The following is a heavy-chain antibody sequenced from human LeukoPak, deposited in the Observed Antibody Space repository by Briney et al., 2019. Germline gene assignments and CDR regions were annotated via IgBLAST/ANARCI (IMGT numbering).Heavy chain of an antibody. CDR2: INPRGGST. CDR1: GYTFTSYY. V-gene: IGHV1-46*01. J-gene: IGHJ5*02. CDR3: AREHYDFWSGYYTLNWFDP. Sequence: ASVKVSCKTSGYTFTSYYIHWVRQAPGQGLEWMGIINPRGGSTRYAQKFQGRVTMTRDMSTSTVYMELRSLRSDDTAVYYCAREHYDFWSGYYTLNWFDPWGQGTLVTVSS. D-gene: IGHD3-3*01.